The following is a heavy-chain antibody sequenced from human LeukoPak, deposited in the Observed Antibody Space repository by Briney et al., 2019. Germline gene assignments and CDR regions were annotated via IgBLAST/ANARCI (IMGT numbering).Heavy chain of an antibody. CDR2: INPSGGST. CDR3: ARVGIYYDSSGYYNTNAFDI. D-gene: IGHD3-22*01. Sequence: ASVKVSCKASGYTFTSYYMHWVRQAPGQGLEWMGIINPSGGSTSYAQKFQGRVTMTRDMSTSTVYMELNSLRSEDTAVYYCARVGIYYDSSGYYNTNAFDIWGQGTMVTASS. CDR1: GYTFTSYY. J-gene: IGHJ3*02. V-gene: IGHV1-46*01.